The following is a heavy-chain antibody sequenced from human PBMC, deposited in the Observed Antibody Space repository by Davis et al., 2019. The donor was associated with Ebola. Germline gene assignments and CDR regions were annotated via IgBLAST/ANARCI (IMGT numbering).Heavy chain of an antibody. CDR1: GESLNNHW. J-gene: IGHJ4*02. CDR2: FYPSDSDV. CDR3: ARHGAAAIFAD. V-gene: IGHV5-51*01. Sequence: PGGSLRLSCKVTGESLNNHWIVWVRQMPGKGLEYMGFFYPSDSDVTYNPSFQGQVTISVDKSIATAYLQWNSLRASDTAMYFCARHGAAAIFADWGQGTLVTVSS. D-gene: IGHD6-25*01.